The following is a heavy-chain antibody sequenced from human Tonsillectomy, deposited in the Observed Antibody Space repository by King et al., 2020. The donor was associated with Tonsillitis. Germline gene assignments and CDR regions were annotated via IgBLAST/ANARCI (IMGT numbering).Heavy chain of an antibody. V-gene: IGHV1-46*01. Sequence: QLVQSGAEVKEPGASLKVSCKASGYSFTNYYMHWVRQAPGQRLEWMGLINPSGTGTGYAQNFQGRITMTRDMSTGTDYTELSSLRSDDTAVYYCAREGGSFRHFDLWGRGTLVTVSS. CDR2: INPSGTGT. CDR1: GYSFTNYY. J-gene: IGHJ2*01. D-gene: IGHD2/OR15-2a*01. CDR3: AREGGSFRHFDL.